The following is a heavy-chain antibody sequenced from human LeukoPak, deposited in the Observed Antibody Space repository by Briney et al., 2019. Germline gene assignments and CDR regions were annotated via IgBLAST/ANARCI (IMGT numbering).Heavy chain of an antibody. V-gene: IGHV3-30-3*01. CDR1: GFTFSSYA. J-gene: IGHJ4*02. CDR3: ARGAAYSSSWYGNY. D-gene: IGHD6-13*01. CDR2: ISYDGSNK. Sequence: GRSLRLSCAASGFTFSSYAMHWVRQAPGKGLEWVAVISYDGSNKYYADSVKGRFTISRDNSKNTLYLQMNSLRAEDTAVYYCARGAAYSSSWYGNYWGQGTLVTVSS.